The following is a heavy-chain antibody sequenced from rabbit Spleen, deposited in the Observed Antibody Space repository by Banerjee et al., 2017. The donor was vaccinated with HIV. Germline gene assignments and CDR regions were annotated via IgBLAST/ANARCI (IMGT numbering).Heavy chain of an antibody. CDR3: ARDTGTSFSTYGMDL. CDR2: IYAGSTGNT. Sequence: QSLEESGGGLVKPGASLTLTCKASGFSFNSGYDMCWVRQAPGKGLEWIARIYAGSTGNTYSATWAKGRFTISKTSSTTVTLQMTSLTAADTATYFCARDTGTSFSTYGMDLWGPGTLVTVS. J-gene: IGHJ6*01. V-gene: IGHV1S40*01. CDR1: GFSFNSGYD. D-gene: IGHD8-1*01.